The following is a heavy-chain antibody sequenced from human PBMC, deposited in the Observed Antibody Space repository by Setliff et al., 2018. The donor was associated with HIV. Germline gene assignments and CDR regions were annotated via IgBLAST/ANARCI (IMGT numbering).Heavy chain of an antibody. CDR3: ARGWVRGPIISPGTYFSYGLGV. V-gene: IGHV4-61*01. CDR2: IHYTGST. Sequence: SETLSLTCSVSGGSVSSVNYYWSWIRQPPGKGLEWIGYIHYTGSTTYNPSLKSRVTISVDTSKNQFSLELSSVTAADTAVYYCARGWVRGPIISPGTYFSYGLGVWGQGTPVTVSS. CDR1: GGSVSSVNYY. J-gene: IGHJ6*02. D-gene: IGHD3-10*01.